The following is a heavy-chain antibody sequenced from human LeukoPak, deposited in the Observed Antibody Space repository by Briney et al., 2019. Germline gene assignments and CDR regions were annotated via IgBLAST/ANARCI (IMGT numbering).Heavy chain of an antibody. D-gene: IGHD2-15*01. CDR1: GGSISSSSYC. CDR3: ARHPPIGYCSGGSCNGFDY. J-gene: IGHJ4*02. V-gene: IGHV4-39*01. CDR2: IYYSGST. Sequence: SETLSLTCTVSGGSISSSSYCWGWIRQPPGKGLEWIGSIYYSGSTYYNPSLKSRVTISVDTSKNQFSLKLSSVTAADTAVYYCARHPPIGYCSGGSCNGFDYWGQGTLVTVSS.